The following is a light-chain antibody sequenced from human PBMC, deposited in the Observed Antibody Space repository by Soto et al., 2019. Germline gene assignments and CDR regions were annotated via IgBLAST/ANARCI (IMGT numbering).Light chain of an antibody. CDR2: EVS. V-gene: IGLV2-8*01. CDR1: SSDVGGYNY. CDR3: SSCAGNTNLV. Sequence: QSALTQPPSASGSPGQSVTISCTGTSSDVGGYNYVSWYQQHPGKAPKLMIYEVSKRPSGVPDRFSGSKSGSTASLTVSGLQVEDEADYYCSSCAGNTNLVFGGGTKLTVL. J-gene: IGLJ3*02.